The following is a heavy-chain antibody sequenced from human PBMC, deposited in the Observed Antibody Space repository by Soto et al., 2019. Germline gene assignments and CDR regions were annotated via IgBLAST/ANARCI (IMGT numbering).Heavy chain of an antibody. CDR1: GGSIRSSTYQ. CDR2: AYYSGST. CDR3: ARDPTVVTGGGDY. V-gene: IGHV4-39*07. J-gene: IGHJ4*02. Sequence: SETLSLTCTVSGGSIRSSTYQWGWIRQPPGRGLEWIGGAYYSGSTYYNPSLKSRVTISVDTSKNQFSLKLSSVTAADTAVYYCARDPTVVTGGGDYWGQGTLVTVSS. D-gene: IGHD4-17*01.